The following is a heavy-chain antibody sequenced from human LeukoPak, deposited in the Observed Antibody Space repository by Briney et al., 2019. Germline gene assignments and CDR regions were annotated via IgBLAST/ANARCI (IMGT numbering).Heavy chain of an antibody. CDR3: AKDRTYSGYDALDY. CDR1: GFTFSSYG. CDR2: ISWNSGGA. Sequence: PGGSLRLSCAASGFTFSSYGMHWVRQAPGKGLEWVSGISWNSGGAGYADSVKGRFTISRDNAKNSLYLQMNSLRTEDTALYYCAKDRTYSGYDALDYWGQGTLVTVSS. V-gene: IGHV3-9*01. J-gene: IGHJ4*02. D-gene: IGHD5-12*01.